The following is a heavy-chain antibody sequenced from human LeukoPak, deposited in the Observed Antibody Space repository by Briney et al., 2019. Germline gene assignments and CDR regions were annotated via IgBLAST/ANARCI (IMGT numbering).Heavy chain of an antibody. CDR1: GFPFSAYD. V-gene: IGHV3-13*01. J-gene: IGHJ2*01. CDR2: FGSAGDT. CDR3: VRGALPGDNWYFDL. Sequence: GGSLRLSCAPSGFPFSAYDMHWVRHAPGKGLEWVAAFGSAGDTYYPGAVKGRFTISRDYAKNSLFLQMNSLGAGDTAVYFCVRGALPGDNWYFDLWGRGTLVTVSS.